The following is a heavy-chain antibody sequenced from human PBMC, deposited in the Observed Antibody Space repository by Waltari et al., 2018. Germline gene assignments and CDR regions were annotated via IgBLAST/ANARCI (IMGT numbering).Heavy chain of an antibody. CDR1: GYTFTSYA. V-gene: IGHV1-3*01. D-gene: IGHD2-21*02. Sequence: QVQLVQSGAEVKKPGASVKVSCKASGYTFTSYAMHWVRQAPGQRLEWMGWINAGNGNTKYSQKFQGRVTITRDTSASTAYMELSSLRSEDTAVYYCARERGSMVVTPYGMDVWGQGTTVTVSS. J-gene: IGHJ6*02. CDR2: INAGNGNT. CDR3: ARERGSMVVTPYGMDV.